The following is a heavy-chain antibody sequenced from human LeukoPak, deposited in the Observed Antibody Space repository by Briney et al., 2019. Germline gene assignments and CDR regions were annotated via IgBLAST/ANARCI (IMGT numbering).Heavy chain of an antibody. CDR1: GFTFSSYW. CDR3: ARDRGYSSAFDI. J-gene: IGHJ3*02. CDR2: INSDGRST. V-gene: IGHV3-74*01. Sequence: GGSLRLSCAASGFTFSSYWMHSVRQAPGKGLVWVSRINSDGRSTSYADSGKGRFTISGANAKNTLYLQMNSLSGEDTAVYYCARDRGYSSAFDIWGQGTMVTVSS. D-gene: IGHD2-15*01.